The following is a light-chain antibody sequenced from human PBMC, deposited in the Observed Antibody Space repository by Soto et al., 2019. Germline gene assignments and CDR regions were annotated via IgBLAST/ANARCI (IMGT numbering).Light chain of an antibody. CDR1: QSVSSY. J-gene: IGKJ3*01. CDR3: QQRSNWPPS. CDR2: DAS. Sequence: EIVWTQSPATLSLSPGERATLACRASQSVSSYLAWYQQKPGQAPRLLIYDASNRATGIPVRFSGRGSETDFTLTISSLEPEDFAVYYCQQRSNWPPSFGPGTKVDIK. V-gene: IGKV3-11*01.